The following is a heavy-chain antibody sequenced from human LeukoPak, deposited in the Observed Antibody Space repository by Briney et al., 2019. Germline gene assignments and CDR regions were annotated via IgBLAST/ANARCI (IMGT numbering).Heavy chain of an antibody. V-gene: IGHV4-59*08. CDR2: IYYSGST. J-gene: IGHJ1*01. CDR1: GGSISSYY. D-gene: IGHD3-22*01. CDR3: ARGVTYYDSSGYFNEYFQH. Sequence: PSETLSLTCTVSGGSISSYYWSWIRQPPGKGLEWIGYIYYSGSTNYNPSLKSRVTISVDTSKNQFSLKLSSVTAADTAVYYCARGVTYYDSSGYFNEYFQHWGQGTLVTVSS.